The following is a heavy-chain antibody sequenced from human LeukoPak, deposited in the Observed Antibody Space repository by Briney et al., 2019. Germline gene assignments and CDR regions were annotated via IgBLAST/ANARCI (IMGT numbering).Heavy chain of an antibody. D-gene: IGHD4-17*01. Sequence: GGSLRLSCAASGFTVSSNYMNWVRQAPGKGLEWVSVIYSGGSTYYADSVKGRFTISRDNAKNSLYLELNSLRAEDTAVYHCVRDSDDYGDHTTRRFDYWGQGTLVTVSS. CDR1: GFTVSSNY. J-gene: IGHJ4*02. V-gene: IGHV3-53*01. CDR3: VRDSDDYGDHTTRRFDY. CDR2: IYSGGST.